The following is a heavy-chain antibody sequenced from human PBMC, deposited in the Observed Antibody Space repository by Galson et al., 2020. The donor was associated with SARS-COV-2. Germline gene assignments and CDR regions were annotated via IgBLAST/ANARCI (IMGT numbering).Heavy chain of an antibody. Sequence: GGSLRLSCAASGFTFSSYSMNWVRQAPGKGLEWVSSISSSSSYIYYADSVKGRFTISRDNAKNSLYLQMNSLRAEDTAVYYCASLAGTSGIAAAGPWWYFDYWGQGTLVTVSS. J-gene: IGHJ4*02. V-gene: IGHV3-21*01. CDR1: GFTFSSYS. CDR3: ASLAGTSGIAAAGPWWYFDY. CDR2: ISSSSSYI. D-gene: IGHD6-13*01.